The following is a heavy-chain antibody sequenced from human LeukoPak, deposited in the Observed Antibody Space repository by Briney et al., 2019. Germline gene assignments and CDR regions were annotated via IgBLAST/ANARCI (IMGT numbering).Heavy chain of an antibody. D-gene: IGHD3-16*01. CDR2: IRPGDTRT. J-gene: IGHJ4*02. V-gene: IGHV1-46*01. CDR1: GYTFTAYY. CDR3: VREKSGGTYDY. Sequence: ASVKVSCKASGYTFTAYYIQWVPQAPGQGLEWMGTIRPGDTRTTYAQKFQGRVTMTWDMSTTTGYMELSSLRSEDTAVYYCVREKSGGTYDYWGQGTLVTVSS.